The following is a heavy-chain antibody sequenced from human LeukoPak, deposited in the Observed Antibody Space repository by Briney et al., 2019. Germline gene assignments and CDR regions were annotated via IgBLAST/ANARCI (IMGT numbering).Heavy chain of an antibody. CDR1: GGSVSSSGYY. CDR3: AREKRYCSSTSCYRVMYYFDY. CDR2: IFHSGST. V-gene: IGHV4-39*07. J-gene: IGHJ4*02. Sequence: SETLSLTCTVSGGSVSSSGYYWGWIRQPPGKGLEWIGGIFHSGSTYYNPSLKSRVTISVDTSKNQFSLKLSSVTAADTAVYYCAREKRYCSSTSCYRVMYYFDYWGQGTLVTVSS. D-gene: IGHD2-2*02.